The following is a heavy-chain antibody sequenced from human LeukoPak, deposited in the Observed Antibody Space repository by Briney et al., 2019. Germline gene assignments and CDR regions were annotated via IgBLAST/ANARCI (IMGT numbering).Heavy chain of an antibody. V-gene: IGHV4-4*09. CDR2: IYTSGST. D-gene: IGHD3-3*01. J-gene: IGHJ3*02. CDR3: ARHRVGGWYYDFWSGYHPAFDI. CDR1: GGSISSYY. Sequence: PSETLSLTCTVSGGSISSYYRSWIRQPPGKGLEWIGYIYTSGSTNYNPSLKSRVTISVDTSKNQFSLKLSSVTAADTAVYYCARHRVGGWYYDFWSGYHPAFDIWGQGTMVTVSS.